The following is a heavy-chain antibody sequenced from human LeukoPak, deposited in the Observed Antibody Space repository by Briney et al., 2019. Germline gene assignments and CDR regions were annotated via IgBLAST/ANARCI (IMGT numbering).Heavy chain of an antibody. CDR1: GYTFTRYD. V-gene: IGHV1-8*01. CDR3: ARGRIRSYYYAY. CDR2: MNPNSGNT. D-gene: IGHD3-22*01. Sequence: GASLKVSCKASGYTFTRYDINWVRQAPGQGLEWRGWMNPNSGNTGYAQKFQGRVTMTRNTSISTAYMELSSLRSEDTALYYCARGRIRSYYYAYWGQGTLVTVSS. J-gene: IGHJ4*02.